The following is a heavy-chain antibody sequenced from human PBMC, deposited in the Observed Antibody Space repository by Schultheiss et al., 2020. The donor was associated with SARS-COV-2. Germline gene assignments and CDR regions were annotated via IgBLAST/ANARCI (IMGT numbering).Heavy chain of an antibody. V-gene: IGHV4-59*12. J-gene: IGHJ5*02. CDR1: GGSFSGYY. Sequence: SETLSLTCAVYGGSFSGYYWSWIRQPPGKGLEWIGYIYYSGSTYYNPSLKSRVTISVDTSKNQFSLKLSSVTAADTAVYYCARDTPPVMVRGPNWFDPWGQGTLVTVSS. CDR2: IYYSGST. CDR3: ARDTPPVMVRGPNWFDP. D-gene: IGHD3-10*01.